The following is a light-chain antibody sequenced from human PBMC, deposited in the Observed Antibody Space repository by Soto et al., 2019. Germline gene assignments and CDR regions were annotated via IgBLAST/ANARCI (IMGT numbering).Light chain of an antibody. CDR1: QSVSNSY. CDR2: DAS. V-gene: IGKV3-20*01. J-gene: IGKJ5*01. Sequence: EIVLTQSPGTLTLSPGDRGTLSCRASQSVSNSYLAWYQQKPGQAPRLLIYDASNRATGIPARFSGSGSGTDFTLTISRLEPEDFAVYYCQQYGSSSITFGQGTRLEIK. CDR3: QQYGSSSIT.